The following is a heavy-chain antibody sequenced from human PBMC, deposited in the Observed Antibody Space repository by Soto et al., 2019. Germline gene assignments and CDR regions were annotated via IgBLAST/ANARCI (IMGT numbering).Heavy chain of an antibody. CDR1: GFTFYSYA. J-gene: IGHJ3*02. V-gene: IGHV3-23*01. CDR3: VKDRMAYNSVWDPFDI. Sequence: EVQLLESGGGLVQPGGSLRLSCAASGFTFYSYAMGWVRQAPGKGLEWVSTIGSVGGDTYYADCVKGRFTISRDGSKNTLLLQMNSLRAEDTAVYYCVKDRMAYNSVWDPFDIWGQGTMVTVSS. D-gene: IGHD1-20*01. CDR2: IGSVGGDT.